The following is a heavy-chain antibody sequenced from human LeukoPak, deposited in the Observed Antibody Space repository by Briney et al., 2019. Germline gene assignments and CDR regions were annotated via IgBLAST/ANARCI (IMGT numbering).Heavy chain of an antibody. D-gene: IGHD3-9*01. CDR2: IKSKTDGGTT. Sequence: PGGSLRLSCAASGFTFSTYSMNWVRQAPGKGLEWVGRIKSKTDGGTTDYAAPVKGRFTISRDDSKNTLYLQMNSLKTEDTAVYYCTTAYQYYDILTGYPENDAFDIWGQGTMVTVSS. J-gene: IGHJ3*02. CDR1: GFTFSTYS. V-gene: IGHV3-15*01. CDR3: TTAYQYYDILTGYPENDAFDI.